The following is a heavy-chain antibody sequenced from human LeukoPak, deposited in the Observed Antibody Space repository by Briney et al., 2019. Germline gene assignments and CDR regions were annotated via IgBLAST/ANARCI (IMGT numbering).Heavy chain of an antibody. CDR2: IIPILGIA. J-gene: IGHJ4*02. CDR3: ARGYSSSPIDY. Sequence: SVKVSCKASGGTFISYTISWVRQAPGQGLEWMGRIIPILGIANYAQKFQGRVTITADKSTSTAYMELSSLRSEDTAVYYCARGYSSSPIDYWGQGTLVAVSS. V-gene: IGHV1-69*02. CDR1: GGTFISYT. D-gene: IGHD6-13*01.